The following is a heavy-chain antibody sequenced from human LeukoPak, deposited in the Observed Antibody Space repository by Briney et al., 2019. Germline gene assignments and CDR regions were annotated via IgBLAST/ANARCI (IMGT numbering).Heavy chain of an antibody. CDR2: IYYSGST. Sequence: TSENLSLTCTVSGGSFSSSSYYWGWIRQPPGKGLEWIGSIYYSGSTYYNPSLKSRVTMSVDTSKNQFSLKLSSVTAADTAVYYCARGAAAFDYWGQGTLVTVSS. CDR1: GGSFSSSSYY. J-gene: IGHJ4*02. CDR3: ARGAAAFDY. V-gene: IGHV4-39*01. D-gene: IGHD6-13*01.